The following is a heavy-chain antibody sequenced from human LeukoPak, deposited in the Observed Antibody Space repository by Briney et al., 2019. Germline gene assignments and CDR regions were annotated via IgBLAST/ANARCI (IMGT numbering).Heavy chain of an antibody. CDR3: ARGDSITMVRGVNI. Sequence: GGSLRLSCAASGFTFSSYGMHWVRQAPGKGLEWVAVIWYDGSNKYYADSVKGRFTISRDNSKNTLYLQMNSLRAEDTAVYYCARGDSITMVRGVNIWGQGTLVTVSS. CDR2: IWYDGSNK. D-gene: IGHD3-10*01. CDR1: GFTFSSYG. V-gene: IGHV3-33*01. J-gene: IGHJ4*02.